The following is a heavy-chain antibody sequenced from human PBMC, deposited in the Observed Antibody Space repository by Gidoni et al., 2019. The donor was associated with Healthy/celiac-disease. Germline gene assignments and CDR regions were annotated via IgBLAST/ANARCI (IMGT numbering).Heavy chain of an antibody. CDR3: ARDHRFNGYSYGYAY. CDR1: GFTFSDDY. D-gene: IGHD5-18*01. V-gene: IGHV3-11*01. J-gene: IGHJ4*02. CDR2: IRISGSTI. Sequence: QVQLVESGGGLVKPGGSLRLSCAASGFTFSDDYMRWIRQAPGKGLEWVSYIRISGSTIYYADSVKGRFTISRDNAKNSLYLQMNSLRAEDTAVYYCARDHRFNGYSYGYAYWGQGTLVTVSS.